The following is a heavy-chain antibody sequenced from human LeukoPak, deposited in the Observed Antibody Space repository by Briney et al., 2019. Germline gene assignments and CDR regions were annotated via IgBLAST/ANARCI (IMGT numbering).Heavy chain of an antibody. J-gene: IGHJ3*02. CDR3: ARAPRGSNGYSDAFDI. CDR1: GDSVNNHF. Sequence: SETLSLTCTVSGDSVNNHFWSWIRQSPGKGLEWIGYINYSGTTNYKPSLKTRVSISADTSKNQFSLKVTSVTAADTAVYYCARAPRGSNGYSDAFDIWGQGTIVTVSA. V-gene: IGHV4-59*02. D-gene: IGHD3-22*01. CDR2: INYSGTT.